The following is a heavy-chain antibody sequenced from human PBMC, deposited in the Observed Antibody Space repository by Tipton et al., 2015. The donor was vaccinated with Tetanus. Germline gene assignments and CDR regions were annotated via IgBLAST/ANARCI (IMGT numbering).Heavy chain of an antibody. CDR2: ISHTGTTT. J-gene: IGHJ4*02. V-gene: IGHV3-11*01. CDR3: AKRGQQWVVSSYFDS. CDR1: GFTFSAYY. Sequence: SLRLSCAASGFTFSAYYMCWIRLAPGKGLEWISYISHTGTTTYYSASVMGRFTVSRDNTKNSLYLEINSLRAEDTAVYFCAKRGQQWVVSSYFDSWGQGTLVAVSS. D-gene: IGHD6-19*01.